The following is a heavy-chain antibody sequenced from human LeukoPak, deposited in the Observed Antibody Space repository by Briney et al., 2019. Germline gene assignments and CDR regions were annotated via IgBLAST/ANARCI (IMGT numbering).Heavy chain of an antibody. CDR2: INPSGDST. CDR3: AMIGYCSSTSCQANWFDP. J-gene: IGHJ5*02. CDR1: GYTFTSYY. D-gene: IGHD2-2*01. Sequence: GASVKVSCKASGYTFTSYYMHWVRQAPGQGLEWMGKINPSGDSTSYAQKFQGRVTMTRNTSISTAYMELSSLRSEDTAVYYCAMIGYCSSTSCQANWFDPWGQGTLVTVSS. V-gene: IGHV1-46*01.